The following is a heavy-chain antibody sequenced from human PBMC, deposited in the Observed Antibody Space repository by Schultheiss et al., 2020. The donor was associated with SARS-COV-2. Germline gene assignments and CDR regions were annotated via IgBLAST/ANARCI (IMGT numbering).Heavy chain of an antibody. D-gene: IGHD2-2*01. Sequence: GGSLRLSCAASGFTFSSYGMHWVRQAPGKGLEWVAVISYDGSNKYYADSVKGRFTISRDNSKNTLYLQMNSLRAEVTAVYYCARDLDREVVPAPPYYYYGMDVWGQGTTVTVSS. CDR2: ISYDGSNK. CDR1: GFTFSSYG. CDR3: ARDLDREVVPAPPYYYYGMDV. J-gene: IGHJ6*02. V-gene: IGHV3-30*03.